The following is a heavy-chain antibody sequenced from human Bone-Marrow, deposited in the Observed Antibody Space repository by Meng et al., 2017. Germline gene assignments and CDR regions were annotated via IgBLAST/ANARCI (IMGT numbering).Heavy chain of an antibody. CDR2: IGSTRKNYAT. Sequence: GESLKISCAASGFAFSSSWMTWVRQASGKGLEWVGHIGSTRKNYATAYAASMRGKFTISRDDSKNTAYLQMNNLKTEDTAVYYCTIYTSGHIWGQGTTVTVSS. CDR1: GFAFSSSW. V-gene: IGHV3-73*01. CDR3: TIYTSGHI. D-gene: IGHD6-19*01. J-gene: IGHJ3*02.